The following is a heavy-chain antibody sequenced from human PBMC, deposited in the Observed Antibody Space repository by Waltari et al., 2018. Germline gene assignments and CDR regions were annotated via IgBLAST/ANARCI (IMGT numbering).Heavy chain of an antibody. V-gene: IGHV3-74*01. CDR3: ARHGGDYAPYFYYGMDV. Sequence: RQAPGKGPVGGSRVNSDGSVTSYADSVKGRFTISRDNAKNMLYLQMNSLRPEDTALYYCARHGGDYAPYFYYGMDVWGQGTTVTVSS. J-gene: IGHJ6*02. D-gene: IGHD4-17*01. CDR2: VNSDGSVT.